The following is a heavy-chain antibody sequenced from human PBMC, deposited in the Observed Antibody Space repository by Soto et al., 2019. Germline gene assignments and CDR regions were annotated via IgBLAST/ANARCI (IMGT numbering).Heavy chain of an antibody. CDR2: INSNGGST. Sequence: GVLRLSCSASGFTFSTYAMHWVRQAPGKGLEYVSAINSNGGSTYYADSVKGRFTFSVDTSKNQVSLLLNSVTAADTAIYYCARSGHTFGGAVWGQGVLVTVSS. D-gene: IGHD3-16*01. J-gene: IGHJ1*01. CDR1: GFTFSTYA. CDR3: ARSGHTFGGAV. V-gene: IGHV3-64*04.